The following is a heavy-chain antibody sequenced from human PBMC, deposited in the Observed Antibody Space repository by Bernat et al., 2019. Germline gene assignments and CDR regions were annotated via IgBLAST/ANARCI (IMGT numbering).Heavy chain of an antibody. CDR2: ISYDGSNK. D-gene: IGHD6-19*01. Sequence: QVQLVESGGGVVQPGRSLRLSCAASGFTFSSYGMHWVRQAPGKGLEWVAVISYDGSNKYYADSVKGRFTISRDNSKKMVYLQMNSLRAEDTAVYYCAKLAYSSGWEWGQGTLVTVSS. CDR3: AKLAYSSGWE. J-gene: IGHJ4*02. CDR1: GFTFSSYG. V-gene: IGHV3-30*18.